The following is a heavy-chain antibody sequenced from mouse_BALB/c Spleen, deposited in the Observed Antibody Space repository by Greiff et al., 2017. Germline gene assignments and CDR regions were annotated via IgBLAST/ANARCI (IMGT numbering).Heavy chain of an antibody. V-gene: IGHV5-17*02. D-gene: IGHD2-2*01. Sequence: EVKLVESGGGLVQPGGSRKLSCAASGFTFSSFGMHWVRQAPEKGLEWVAYISSGSSTIYYADTVKGRFTISRDNPKNTLFLQMTSLRSEDTAMYYCEREDYGYGWFAYWGQGTLVTVSA. J-gene: IGHJ3*01. CDR3: EREDYGYGWFAY. CDR2: ISSGSSTI. CDR1: GFTFSSFG.